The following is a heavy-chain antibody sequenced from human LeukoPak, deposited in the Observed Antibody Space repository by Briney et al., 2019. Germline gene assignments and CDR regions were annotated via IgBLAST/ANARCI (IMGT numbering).Heavy chain of an antibody. J-gene: IGHJ4*02. CDR2: ITSSTSYI. CDR3: TSPAGNDY. Sequence: TGGSLRLSCAASGFTVSSNYMSWIRQAPGKGLEWVSSITSSTSYIYYADSVKGRFTISRDNAKNSLYLQMNSLRAEDTALYYCTSPAGNDYWGQGTLVTVSS. V-gene: IGHV3-21*01. CDR1: GFTVSSNY. D-gene: IGHD2-2*01.